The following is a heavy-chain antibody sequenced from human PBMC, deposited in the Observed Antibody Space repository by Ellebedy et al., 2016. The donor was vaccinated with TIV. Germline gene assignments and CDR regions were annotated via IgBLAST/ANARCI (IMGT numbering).Heavy chain of an antibody. J-gene: IGHJ6*02. CDR3: ASRSNYYYGMDV. V-gene: IGHV4-59*08. D-gene: IGHD3-10*01. CDR1: GGSISSYY. CDR2: IYYSGST. Sequence: MPSETLSLTCTVFGGSISSYYWSWIRQPPGKGLEWIGYIYYSGSTNYNPSLKSRVTISVDTSKNQFSLKLSSVTAADTAVYYCASRSNYYYGMDVWGQGTTVTVSS.